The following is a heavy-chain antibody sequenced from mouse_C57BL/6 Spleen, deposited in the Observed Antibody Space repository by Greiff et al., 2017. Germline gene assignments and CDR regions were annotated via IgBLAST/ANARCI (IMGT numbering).Heavy chain of an antibody. CDR3: ARWGNTVGAY. CDR1: GYTFTSYG. D-gene: IGHD1-1*01. V-gene: IGHV1-81*01. J-gene: IGHJ3*01. CDR2: IYPRSGNT. Sequence: VQLQQSGAELARPGASVKLSCKASGYTFTSYGISWVKQRTGQGLEWIGEIYPRSGNTYYNEKFKGKATLTADKSSSTAYMELRSLTSEDSAVYFCARWGNTVGAYWGQGTLVTVSA.